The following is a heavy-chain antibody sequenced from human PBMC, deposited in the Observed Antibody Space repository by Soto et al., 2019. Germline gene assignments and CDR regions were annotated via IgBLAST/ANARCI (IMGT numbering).Heavy chain of an antibody. D-gene: IGHD2-15*01. J-gene: IGHJ6*02. V-gene: IGHV4-31*03. CDR1: GGSISSGGYY. Sequence: SETLSLTCTVSGGSISSGGYYWSWIRQHPGKGLEWIGYIYYSGSTYYNPSLKSRVTIPVDTSKNQFSLKLSSVTAADTAVYYCARDQGVYSANYYYYYGMDVWGQGTTVTVSS. CDR3: ARDQGVYSANYYYYYGMDV. CDR2: IYYSGST.